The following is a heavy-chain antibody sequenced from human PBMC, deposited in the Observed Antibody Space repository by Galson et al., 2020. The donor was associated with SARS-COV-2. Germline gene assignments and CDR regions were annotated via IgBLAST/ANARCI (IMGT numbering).Heavy chain of an antibody. V-gene: IGHV3-33*01. D-gene: IGHD6-19*01. J-gene: IGHJ4*02. CDR3: ASSIAVAGMIDY. Sequence: GGSLRLSCVVSGFTFSTYGMHWVRQAPGKGLEWVAVIWSDGVHKYYTDSVEGRFTISRDNSKNILNLEMNNLRAEDTAMYYCASSIAVAGMIDYWGQGTLVTVSS. CDR2: IWSDGVHK. CDR1: GFTFSTYG.